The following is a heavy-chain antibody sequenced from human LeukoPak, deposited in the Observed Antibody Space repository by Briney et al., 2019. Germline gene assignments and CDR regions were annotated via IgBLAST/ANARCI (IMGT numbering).Heavy chain of an antibody. Sequence: ASVKVSCKASGYTFTDFYIHWVRQAPGQGLEWMGWINPNSGATDYAQKFQGRVTMTRDTSISTAYMELSRLKSDDTAVYYCARDRPLDADDYYGFYYFDYWGQGTLVTVSS. D-gene: IGHD3-10*01. CDR3: ARDRPLDADDYYGFYYFDY. J-gene: IGHJ4*02. V-gene: IGHV1-2*02. CDR2: INPNSGAT. CDR1: GYTFTDFY.